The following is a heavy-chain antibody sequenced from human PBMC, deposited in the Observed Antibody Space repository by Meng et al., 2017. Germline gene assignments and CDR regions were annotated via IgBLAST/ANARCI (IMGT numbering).Heavy chain of an antibody. CDR2: IGGKPKRYAA. V-gene: IGHV3-73*01. D-gene: IGHD2/OR15-2a*01. J-gene: IGHJ3*02. Sequence: GESLKISCAVSGVSFSDSDIHWVRQASGKGLEWVGRIGGKPKRYAAACAASVRGTFTISRDDSKNTAYLQMNSLKTEDTAVYFCTIYMRGHIWGQGTMVTVSS. CDR3: TIYMRGHI. CDR1: GVSFSDSD.